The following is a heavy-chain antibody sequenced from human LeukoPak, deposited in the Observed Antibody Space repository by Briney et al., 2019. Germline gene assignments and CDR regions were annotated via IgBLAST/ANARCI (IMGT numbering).Heavy chain of an antibody. CDR2: ISAYNGNT. V-gene: IGHV1-18*01. D-gene: IGHD3-10*01. CDR3: ARDLGPIYGSGSYYNDL. CDR1: GYTFTSYG. Sequence: GASVKVSCKASGYTFTSYGISWVRQAPGQGLEWMGWISAYNGNTNYAQKLQGRVTKTTDTSTSTAYMELRSLRSDDPAVYYCARDLGPIYGSGSYYNDLWGQGTLVTVSS. J-gene: IGHJ5*02.